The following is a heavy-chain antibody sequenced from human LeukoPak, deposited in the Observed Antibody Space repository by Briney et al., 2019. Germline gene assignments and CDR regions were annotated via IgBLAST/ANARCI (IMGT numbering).Heavy chain of an antibody. Sequence: GGSLRLSCAASGFTFSSYAMSWVRQAPGKGLEWVSAISGSGGSTYYADSVKGRFTISRDNSKNTLYLQMNSLRAEDTAVYYCAKQGGGEYCSSTSCYGDYWGQGTLVTVSS. D-gene: IGHD2-2*01. V-gene: IGHV3-23*01. J-gene: IGHJ4*02. CDR3: AKQGGGEYCSSTSCYGDY. CDR1: GFTFSSYA. CDR2: ISGSGGST.